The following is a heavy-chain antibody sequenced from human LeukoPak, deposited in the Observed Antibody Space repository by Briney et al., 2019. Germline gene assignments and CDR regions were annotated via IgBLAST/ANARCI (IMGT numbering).Heavy chain of an antibody. Sequence: PSGTLSLTCTVSGGSISSYHWSWIRQSPGKGLEWMGYIQYSGSTNRNPSLKSRVTISVDTSKNQFSLKLSSVTAADTAVYYCASLIYDSSGYYFDKWGQGTLVTVSS. CDR1: GGSISSYH. CDR2: IQYSGST. D-gene: IGHD3-22*01. CDR3: ASLIYDSSGYYFDK. V-gene: IGHV4-59*08. J-gene: IGHJ4*02.